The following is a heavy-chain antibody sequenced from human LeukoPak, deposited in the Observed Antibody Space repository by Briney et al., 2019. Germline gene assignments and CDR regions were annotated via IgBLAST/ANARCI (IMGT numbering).Heavy chain of an antibody. Sequence: SETLSLTCAVSGGSFSAFFWRWIRQPPGKGLDWIGDVGHSGSADYNPSLKSRVTVSPDPSRTHFSLKLTSLTAADTAVYYCATRGDYSDTSGNSYDALDIWGQGTMVTVSS. D-gene: IGHD3-22*01. V-gene: IGHV4-34*01. CDR3: ATRGDYSDTSGNSYDALDI. CDR1: GGSFSAFF. J-gene: IGHJ3*02. CDR2: VGHSGSA.